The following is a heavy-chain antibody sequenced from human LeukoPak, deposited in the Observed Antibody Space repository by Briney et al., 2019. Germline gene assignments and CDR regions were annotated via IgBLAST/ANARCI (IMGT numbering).Heavy chain of an antibody. V-gene: IGHV4-34*01. Sequence: PSETLSLTCAVYGGSFSGYYWSWIRQPPGKGLEWIGEINHSGSTNYNPSLKSRVTISVDTSKNQFSLKLSSVTAADTAVYYCARFPRFLYRAGHVGFDYWGQGTLVTVSS. CDR2: INHSGST. CDR1: GGSFSGYY. J-gene: IGHJ4*02. CDR3: ARFPRFLYRAGHVGFDY. D-gene: IGHD2/OR15-2a*01.